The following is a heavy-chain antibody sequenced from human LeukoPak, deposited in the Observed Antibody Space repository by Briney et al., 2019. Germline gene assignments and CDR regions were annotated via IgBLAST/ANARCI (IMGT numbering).Heavy chain of an antibody. D-gene: IGHD1-1*01. Sequence: QTGGSLRLSCAASGFTFSSYWMHWVRQAPGKGLVWVSRINTDGSSTSYADSVKGRFTISRDNAKNTLYLQMNSLRAEDTAVYYCARAPWKVGYYYYMDVWGKGTTVTVSS. CDR1: GFTFSSYW. CDR3: ARAPWKVGYYYYMDV. V-gene: IGHV3-74*01. CDR2: INTDGSST. J-gene: IGHJ6*03.